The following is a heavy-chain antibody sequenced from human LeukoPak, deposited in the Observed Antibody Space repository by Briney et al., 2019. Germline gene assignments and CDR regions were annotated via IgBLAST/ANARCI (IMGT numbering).Heavy chain of an antibody. CDR2: IKQDGSEK. V-gene: IGHV3-7*01. Sequence: GGSLRLSCAASGFTFSSYWMSWVRQAPGKGLECVANIKQDGSEKYYVDSVKGRFTISRDNAKNSLYLQMNSLRAEDTAVYYCARYGRCSGGSCSPYYYYGMDVWGQGTTVTVSS. D-gene: IGHD2-15*01. J-gene: IGHJ6*02. CDR3: ARYGRCSGGSCSPYYYYGMDV. CDR1: GFTFSSYW.